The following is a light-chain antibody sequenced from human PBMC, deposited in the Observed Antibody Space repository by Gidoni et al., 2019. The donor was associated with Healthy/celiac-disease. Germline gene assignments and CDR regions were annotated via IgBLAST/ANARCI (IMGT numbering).Light chain of an antibody. CDR3: MQALQTPRT. CDR2: LGS. V-gene: IGKV2-28*01. CDR1: KSLLHSNGYNY. J-gene: IGKJ2*01. Sequence: DIVMSQSPFSLPVTPGEPASTSCRSSKSLLHSNGYNYLDWYLQKPGQSPQLLIYLGSNRASGVPDRFSGSGSGTDFTLKISRVEAEDVGVYYCMQALQTPRTFGQXTKLEIK.